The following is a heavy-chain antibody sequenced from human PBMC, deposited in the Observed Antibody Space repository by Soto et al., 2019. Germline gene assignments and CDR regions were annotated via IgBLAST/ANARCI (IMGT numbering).Heavy chain of an antibody. V-gene: IGHV1-46*01. Sequence: ASVKVSCKASGYMFTTYSMHWVRQAPGQGLEWMGIINPSGGSTTYAQKFQDRVTMTRDTSTSTVYMELSSLRSQDTAVYYCATSTIDTSTWKQYFYGMDVWGQGSTVTVSS. CDR1: GYMFTTYS. CDR2: INPSGGST. D-gene: IGHD6-13*01. CDR3: ATSTIDTSTWKQYFYGMDV. J-gene: IGHJ6*02.